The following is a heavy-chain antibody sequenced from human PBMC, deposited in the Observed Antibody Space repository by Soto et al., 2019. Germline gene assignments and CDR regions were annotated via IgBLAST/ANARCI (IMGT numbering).Heavy chain of an antibody. D-gene: IGHD3-9*01. CDR2: IKSKIDGGTT. V-gene: IGHV3-15*01. Sequence: PGRGLEWVGRIKSKIDGGTTDYAAPVKGRFTISRDDSKNMVYLQMNGLKTEDTSVFYFQAEVGIRYTVPVSAFLLNRSSDL. CDR3: QAEVGIRYTVPVSAFLLNRSSDL. J-gene: IGHJ2*01.